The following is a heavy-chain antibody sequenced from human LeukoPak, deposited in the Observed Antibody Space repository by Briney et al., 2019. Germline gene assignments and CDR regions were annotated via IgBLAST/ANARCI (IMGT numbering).Heavy chain of an antibody. CDR3: ARDKAGITGTTGAFDI. CDR1: GYTFTGYY. V-gene: IGHV1-2*02. J-gene: IGHJ3*02. Sequence: GASVKVSCKASGYTFTGYYMRWVRQAPGQGLEWMGWINPNSGGTNYAQKFQGRVTMTRDTSISTAYMELSRLRSDDTAVYYCARDKAGITGTTGAFDIWGQGTMVTVSS. CDR2: INPNSGGT. D-gene: IGHD1-20*01.